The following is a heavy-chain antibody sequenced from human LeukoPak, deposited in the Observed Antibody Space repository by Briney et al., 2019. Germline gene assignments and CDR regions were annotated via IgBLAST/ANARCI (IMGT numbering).Heavy chain of an antibody. D-gene: IGHD3-10*01. V-gene: IGHV3-7*01. CDR1: GFTFSSYW. J-gene: IGHJ5*02. CDR2: IKQDGSEK. Sequence: GGSLRLSCAASGFTFSSYWMSWVRQAPGKGLEWVANIKQDGSEKYYVDSVKGRFTISRDNVKNSLYLQMNSLRAEDTAVYYCARHLWFGELLPFRFDPWGQGTLVTVSS. CDR3: ARHLWFGELLPFRFDP.